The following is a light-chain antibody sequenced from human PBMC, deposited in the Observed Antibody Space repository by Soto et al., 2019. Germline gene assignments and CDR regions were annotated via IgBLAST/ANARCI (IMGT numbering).Light chain of an antibody. CDR1: QSVTGSY. CDR3: QQYGSSPRT. Sequence: EIVLTQSPGTLSLSPGEGATLSCRASQSVTGSYLAWYQQKPGQAPRLLIYGASSRATGIPDRFSGSESGTDFTLTISRLEPEDFAVSYCQQYGSSPRTFGQGTKVEL. J-gene: IGKJ1*01. V-gene: IGKV3-20*01. CDR2: GAS.